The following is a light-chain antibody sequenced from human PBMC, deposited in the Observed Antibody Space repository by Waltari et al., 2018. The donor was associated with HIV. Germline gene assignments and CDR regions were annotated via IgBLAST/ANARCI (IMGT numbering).Light chain of an antibody. CDR1: TSNIGAGYD. CDR2: GNT. Sequence: QSVLTQPPSVSGAPGQRVSISCTGSTSNIGAGYDVHWYHQVPGKAPKLLIFGNTNRPSGVPDRISGSKSGTSSSLAISGLRAEDEAYYYCQSYDSSLSGSWVFGGGTKLTVL. V-gene: IGLV1-40*01. CDR3: QSYDSSLSGSWV. J-gene: IGLJ3*02.